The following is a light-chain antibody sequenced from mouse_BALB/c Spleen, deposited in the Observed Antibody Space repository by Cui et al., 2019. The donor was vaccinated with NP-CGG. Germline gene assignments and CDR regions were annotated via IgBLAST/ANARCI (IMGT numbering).Light chain of an antibody. Sequence: QAVVTQQSALARSPGETVPLTCRSSTGAVTTSNYANWVQEKPDHLFTGLIGGINNRAPGVPARFSGSLIGDKAALTITGAQTEDEAIYFCALWYSNHWVFGGGTKLTVL. CDR2: GIN. V-gene: IGLV1*01. CDR1: TGAVTTSNY. J-gene: IGLJ1*01. CDR3: ALWYSNHWV.